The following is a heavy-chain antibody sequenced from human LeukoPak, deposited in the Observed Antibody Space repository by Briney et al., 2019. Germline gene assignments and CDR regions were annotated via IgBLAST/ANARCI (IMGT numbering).Heavy chain of an antibody. CDR2: ISDDGINK. J-gene: IGHJ4*02. CDR3: ARQKWGLRYDFDY. D-gene: IGHD4-17*01. Sequence: PGGSLRLSCAASGFTFSRYAMHWVRQAPGKGLEWVALISDDGINKYYADSVKGRFTISRDNSKNTLYLQMNSLRGEDTAVYYCARQKWGLRYDFDYWGQGTLVTVSS. CDR1: GFTFSRYA. V-gene: IGHV3-30*04.